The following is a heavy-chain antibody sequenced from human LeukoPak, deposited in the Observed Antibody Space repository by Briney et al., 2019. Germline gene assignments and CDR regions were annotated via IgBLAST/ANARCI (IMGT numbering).Heavy chain of an antibody. V-gene: IGHV1-8*01. Sequence: ASVKVSCKASGYTFTSYDINWVRQATGHGLEWMGWMNPNSGNTGYAQKFQGRVTMTRNTSISTAYMELSSLRSEDTAVYYCARGPRYYYDSSGYDNWGQGTLVTVSS. CDR3: ARGPRYYYDSSGYDN. CDR1: GYTFTSYD. CDR2: MNPNSGNT. J-gene: IGHJ4*02. D-gene: IGHD3-22*01.